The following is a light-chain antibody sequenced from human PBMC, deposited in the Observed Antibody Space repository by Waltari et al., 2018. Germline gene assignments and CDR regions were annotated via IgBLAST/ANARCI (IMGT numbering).Light chain of an antibody. CDR1: SSDVGRYNL. V-gene: IGLV2-23*02. J-gene: IGLJ1*01. CDR3: CSYAGSSTLWV. CDR2: EVS. Sequence: QSALTQPASVSGSPGQSITISCTGTSSDVGRYNLVSWYQQPPGKAPKLMIYEVSKRPSGVSNRFSGSKSGNTASLTISGLQAEDEAGYYCCSYAGSSTLWVFGTGTKVTVL.